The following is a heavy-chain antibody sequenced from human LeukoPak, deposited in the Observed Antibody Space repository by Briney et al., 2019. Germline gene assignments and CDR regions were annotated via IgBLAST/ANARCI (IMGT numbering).Heavy chain of an antibody. V-gene: IGHV3-23*01. CDR3: AKPNYDYVWGSQIYGMDV. CDR1: GFTFSSYA. D-gene: IGHD3-16*01. CDR2: ISGSGGST. Sequence: GGSLRLSCAASGFTFSSYAMSWVRQAPGKGLEWVSAISGSGGSTYYADSVKGRFTISRDNSKNTLYLQMNSLRAEDTDVYYCAKPNYDYVWGSQIYGMDVWGKGTTVSVSS. J-gene: IGHJ6*04.